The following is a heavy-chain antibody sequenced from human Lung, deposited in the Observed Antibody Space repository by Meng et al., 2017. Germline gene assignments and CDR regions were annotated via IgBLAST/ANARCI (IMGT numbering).Heavy chain of an antibody. CDR3: ARDCLAGYTSGWQFDY. J-gene: IGHJ4*02. V-gene: IGHV1-46*04. CDR1: VYTFTSYY. Sequence: QVQLVQSGAEVKKPGASVKVSCKASVYTFTSYYIHWVRQAPGQGLEWMGIINTSTGTTTYAQNLQGRVTMTRDTSTSTVYMELSSLRSEDTAVYYCARDCLAGYTSGWQFDYWGQGTLVTVSS. D-gene: IGHD6-19*01. CDR2: INTSTGTT.